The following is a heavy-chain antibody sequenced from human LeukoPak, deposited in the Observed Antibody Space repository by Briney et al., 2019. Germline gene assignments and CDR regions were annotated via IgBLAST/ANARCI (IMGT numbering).Heavy chain of an antibody. V-gene: IGHV4-39*01. D-gene: IGHD3-9*01. CDR2: IYYSGST. CDR1: GGSISSSSYY. CDR3: ARGRVDILTGYTYDY. J-gene: IGHJ4*02. Sequence: SETLSLTCTVSGGSISSSSYYWGWIRQPPGKGLEWIGSIYYSGSTYYNPSLKSRVTISVDTSKNQFSLKLSSVTAADTAVYYCARGRVDILTGYTYDYWGQGTLVTVSS.